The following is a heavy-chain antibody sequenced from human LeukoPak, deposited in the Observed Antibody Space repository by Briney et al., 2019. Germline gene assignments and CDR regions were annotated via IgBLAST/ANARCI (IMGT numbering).Heavy chain of an antibody. D-gene: IGHD2-2*01. Sequence: GSLRLSCAASGLTLSDYYMNWVRQAPGKGLEWVSYISSSGSNTNYADSVKGRFTISRDNARNSLFLQMHSLRSEDTAVYYCARELHDIVVVPAAIKEICFDPRGQGTLVTLSS. CDR3: ARELHDIVVVPAAIKEICFDP. J-gene: IGHJ5*02. CDR1: GLTLSDYY. V-gene: IGHV3-11*06. CDR2: ISSSGSNT.